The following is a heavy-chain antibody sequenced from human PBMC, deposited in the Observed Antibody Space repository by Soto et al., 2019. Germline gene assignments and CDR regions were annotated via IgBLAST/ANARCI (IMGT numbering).Heavy chain of an antibody. CDR1: GYTFTSYA. V-gene: IGHV1-3*01. CDR3: ARAYYYGSGTPGGLDV. CDR2: INAGNGNT. J-gene: IGHJ6*02. Sequence: QVQLVQSGAEVKKPGASVKVSCKASGYTFTSYAMHWVRQAPGQRLEWMGWINAGNGNTKSSQKFPGRVTITRDTSASTASMEQSSLRSEDTAVYYCARAYYYGSGTPGGLDVWGQGTTVTVSS. D-gene: IGHD3-10*01.